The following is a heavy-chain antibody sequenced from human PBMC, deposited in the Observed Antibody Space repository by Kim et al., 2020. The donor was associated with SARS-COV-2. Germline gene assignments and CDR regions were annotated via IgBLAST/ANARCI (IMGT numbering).Heavy chain of an antibody. J-gene: IGHJ4*02. Sequence: TVYAGSVKGRFTVSRDNAKNTLYLQLSTLRAEDTAVYYCATGNNWSFDYWGPGTLVTVSS. V-gene: IGHV3-74*01. CDR2: T. CDR3: ATGNNWSFDY. D-gene: IGHD1-1*01.